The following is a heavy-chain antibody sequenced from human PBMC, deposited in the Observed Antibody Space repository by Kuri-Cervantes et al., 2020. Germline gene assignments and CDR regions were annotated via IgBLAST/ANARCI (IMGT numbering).Heavy chain of an antibody. Sequence: ASVKVSCKASGYTFTSYGISWVRQAPGQGLEWMGWISAYNGNTNYAQKLQGRVTMTRDTSTSTVYMELSSLRSEDTAVYYCARPDVDTASGFTGGRFDYWGQGTLVTVSS. CDR1: GYTFTSYG. J-gene: IGHJ4*02. CDR2: ISAYNGNT. D-gene: IGHD5-18*01. CDR3: ARPDVDTASGFTGGRFDY. V-gene: IGHV1-18*01.